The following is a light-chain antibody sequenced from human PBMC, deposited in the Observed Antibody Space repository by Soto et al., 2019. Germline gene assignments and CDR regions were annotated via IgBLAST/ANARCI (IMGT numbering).Light chain of an antibody. V-gene: IGLV8-61*01. CDR2: TTN. J-gene: IGLJ7*01. Sequence: QAVVTREPSFSVSPGGTVTLTCGLRSGSVSPSYYPGWFQQTPGQAPRALIYTTNTRSSGVPDRFSGSILGNKAALTITGAQADDESDYYCVLYMGSGIWVFGGGTQLTVL. CDR3: VLYMGSGIWV. CDR1: SGSVSPSYY.